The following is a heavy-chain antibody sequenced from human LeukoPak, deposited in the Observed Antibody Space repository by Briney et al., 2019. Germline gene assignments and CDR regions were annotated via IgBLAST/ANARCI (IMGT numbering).Heavy chain of an antibody. D-gene: IGHD3-3*01. Sequence: PSETLSLTCTFSGGSISSYYWSWIRQPAGKGLEWIGRIHTSGSTNYNPSLKSRVTMSVDTSKNQFSLKLSSVTAVDTAVYYCARRYDFWSGYPPPLDYWGQGTLVTVSP. CDR2: IHTSGST. V-gene: IGHV4-4*07. CDR3: ARRYDFWSGYPPPLDY. CDR1: GGSISSYY. J-gene: IGHJ4*02.